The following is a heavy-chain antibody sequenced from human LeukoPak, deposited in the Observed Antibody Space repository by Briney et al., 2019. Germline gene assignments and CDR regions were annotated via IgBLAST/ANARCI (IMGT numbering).Heavy chain of an antibody. J-gene: IGHJ4*02. CDR1: GFTFSSYS. CDR2: ISSSSTSI. V-gene: IGHV3-21*01. Sequence: GGSLRLSCAASGFTFSSYSMNWVRQAPGEGLEWVSSISSSSTSIYYADSVKGRFTISRDNAKNSLYLQMNSLRAEDTAVYYCARASGDIVDTTIMGSYWGQGTLVTVSS. D-gene: IGHD5-18*01. CDR3: ARASGDIVDTTIMGSY.